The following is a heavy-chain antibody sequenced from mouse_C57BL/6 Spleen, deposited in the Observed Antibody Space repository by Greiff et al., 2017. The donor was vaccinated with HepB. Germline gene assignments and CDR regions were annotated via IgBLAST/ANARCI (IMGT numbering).Heavy chain of an antibody. CDR2: INYDGSST. Sequence: EVQRVESEGGLVQPGSSMKLSCTASGFTFSDYYMAWVRQVPEKGLEWVANINYDGSSTYYLDSLKSRFIISRDNAKNILYLQMSSLKSEDTATYYCARDSAGNYFDYWGQGTTLTVSS. CDR1: GFTFSDYY. J-gene: IGHJ2*01. V-gene: IGHV5-16*01. CDR3: ARDSAGNYFDY.